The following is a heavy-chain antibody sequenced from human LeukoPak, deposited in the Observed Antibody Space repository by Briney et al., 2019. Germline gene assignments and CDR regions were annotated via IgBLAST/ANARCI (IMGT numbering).Heavy chain of an antibody. CDR3: PRDLVGYYHYYMDV. V-gene: IGHV4-59*01. D-gene: IGHD6-6*01. J-gene: IGHJ6*03. Sequence: NPSETLSLTCTVSGGSISSYDWTWIRQPPGKGLEWIGYIDYSGSANYNPSLKSRVTISIDTSKNQFSLKLNSVTAADTAVYYCPRDLVGYYHYYMDVWGKGTTVTVSS. CDR1: GGSISSYD. CDR2: IDYSGSA.